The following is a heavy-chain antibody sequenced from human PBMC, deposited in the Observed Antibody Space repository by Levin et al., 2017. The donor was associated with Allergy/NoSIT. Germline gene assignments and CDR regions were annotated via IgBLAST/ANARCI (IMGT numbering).Heavy chain of an antibody. V-gene: IGHV5-51*01. J-gene: IGHJ4*02. Sequence: GGSLRLSCKASGSSFTSYWIGWVRQMPGKGLEWMGIIYPGDSDTRYSPSFQGQFTISADKSISTAYLQWSSLKASDTAMYYCARFSLRSVVVTATLYFDYWGQGTLVTVSS. D-gene: IGHD2-21*02. CDR1: GSSFTSYW. CDR3: ARFSLRSVVVTATLYFDY. CDR2: IYPGDSDT.